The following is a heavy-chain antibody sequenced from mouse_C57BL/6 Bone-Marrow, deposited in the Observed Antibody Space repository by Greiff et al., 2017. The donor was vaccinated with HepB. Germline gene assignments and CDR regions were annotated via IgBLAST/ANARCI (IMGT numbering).Heavy chain of an antibody. V-gene: IGHV1-26*01. CDR1: GYTFTDYY. CDR3: AHYYGSSYDWYFDV. J-gene: IGHJ1*03. Sequence: EVQLQQSGPELVKPGASVKISCKASGYTFTDYYMNWVKQSHGKSLEWIGDINPNNGGTSYNQKFKGKATLTVDESSSTAYMELRSLTSEDSAVYYCAHYYGSSYDWYFDVWGTGTTVTVSS. CDR2: INPNNGGT. D-gene: IGHD1-1*01.